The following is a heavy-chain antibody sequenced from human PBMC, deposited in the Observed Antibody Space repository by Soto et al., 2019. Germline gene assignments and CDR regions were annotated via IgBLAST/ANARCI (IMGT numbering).Heavy chain of an antibody. CDR2: INPSGGST. CDR3: ARDLRIVGATGHYYGMDV. J-gene: IGHJ6*02. CDR1: GYTFTSYY. D-gene: IGHD1-26*01. Sequence: GASVKVSCKASGYTFTSYYMHWVRQAPGQGLEWMGIINPSGGSTSYAQKFQGRVTMTRDTSTSTVYMELSSPRSEDTAVYYCARDLRIVGATGHYYGMDVWGQGTTVTV. V-gene: IGHV1-46*03.